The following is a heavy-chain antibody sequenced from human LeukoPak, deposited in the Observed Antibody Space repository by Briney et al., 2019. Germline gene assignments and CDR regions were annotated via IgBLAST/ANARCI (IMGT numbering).Heavy chain of an antibody. CDR1: GGSISSSSYY. Sequence: SETLSLTCTVSGGSISSSSYYWGWLRQPPGKGLEWIGSIYYSGSTYYNPSLKSRVTISVDTSKNQFSLKLSSVTAADTAVYYCARRPSGSYNWFDPWGQGTLVTVSS. CDR2: IYYSGST. J-gene: IGHJ5*02. V-gene: IGHV4-39*01. D-gene: IGHD1-26*01. CDR3: ARRPSGSYNWFDP.